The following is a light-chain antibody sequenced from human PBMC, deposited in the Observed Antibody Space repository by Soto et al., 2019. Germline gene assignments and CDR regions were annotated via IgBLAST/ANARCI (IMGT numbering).Light chain of an antibody. CDR1: SSNIGSNT. V-gene: IGLV1-44*01. CDR3: AAWDDSLNGLYV. Sequence: QPVLTQPPSASGTPGQRVTISCSGSSSNIGSNTVNWYQQLPGTAPKLLIYSNNQRPSGVPDRFSGSKSGTSASLAISGLQSEEEADYYCAAWDDSLNGLYVFGTGTKVTVL. J-gene: IGLJ1*01. CDR2: SNN.